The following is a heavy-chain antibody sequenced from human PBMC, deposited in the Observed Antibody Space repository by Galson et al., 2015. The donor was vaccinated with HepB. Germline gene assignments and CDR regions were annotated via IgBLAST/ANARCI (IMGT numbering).Heavy chain of an antibody. Sequence: SLRLSCAASGFTFSSYAMHWVRQAPGKGLEWVAVISYDGSNKYYADSVKGRFTISRDDSKNTLYLQMNSLRAEDTAVYYCARAFEYSSSSSLGYWGQGTLVTVSS. CDR2: ISYDGSNK. D-gene: IGHD6-6*01. V-gene: IGHV3-30-3*01. CDR1: GFTFSSYA. J-gene: IGHJ4*02. CDR3: ARAFEYSSSSSLGY.